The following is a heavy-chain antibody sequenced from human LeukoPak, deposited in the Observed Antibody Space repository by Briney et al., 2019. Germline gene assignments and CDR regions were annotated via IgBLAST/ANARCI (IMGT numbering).Heavy chain of an antibody. CDR3: ARTWGGYDSCGYYYLFYYFDY. CDR2: IYPGDSDT. D-gene: IGHD3-22*01. V-gene: IGHV5-51*01. J-gene: IGHJ4*02. Sequence: ESLKISCKGSGYSFTSYWIGWVRQMPGKGLEWMGIIYPGDSDTRYSPSFQGQVTISADKSISTAYLQWGSLKASDTAMYYCARTWGGYDSCGYYYLFYYFDYWGQGTLVTVSS. CDR1: GYSFTSYW.